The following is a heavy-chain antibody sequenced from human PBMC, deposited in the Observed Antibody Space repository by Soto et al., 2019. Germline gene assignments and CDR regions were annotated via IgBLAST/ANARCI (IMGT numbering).Heavy chain of an antibody. CDR2: IYYSGST. Sequence: SETLSLTCTVSGGSISSYYWSWIRQPPGKGLEWIGYIYYSGSTNYNPSLKSRVTISVDTSKNQFSLKLSSVTAADTAVYYCARSWGYYFNYWGQGTLVTVSS. J-gene: IGHJ4*02. CDR3: ARSWGYYFNY. V-gene: IGHV4-59*01. D-gene: IGHD3-16*01. CDR1: GGSISSYY.